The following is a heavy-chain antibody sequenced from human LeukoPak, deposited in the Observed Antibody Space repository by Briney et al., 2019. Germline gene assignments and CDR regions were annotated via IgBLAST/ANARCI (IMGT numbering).Heavy chain of an antibody. Sequence: GGSVRLSCAASGFTFSSYVMHWVRQAPGKGLEWVAVISHDGSNKYYADSVKGRFTISRDNSKNTLYLQMNSLRAEDTAVYYCGKAMTRWGQGTMVTVSS. CDR3: GKAMTR. CDR1: GFTFSSYV. J-gene: IGHJ3*01. V-gene: IGHV3-30*18. D-gene: IGHD2-21*02. CDR2: ISHDGSNK.